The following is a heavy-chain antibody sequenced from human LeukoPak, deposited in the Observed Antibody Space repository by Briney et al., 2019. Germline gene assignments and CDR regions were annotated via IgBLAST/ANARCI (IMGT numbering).Heavy chain of an antibody. V-gene: IGHV3-23*01. CDR2: ITSGENT. Sequence: SGGSLRLSCAASGFTFSSYNMNWVRQAPGKGLEWVSTITSGENTYYADSVKGRFTISRDNSKNTLYLQMNSLRAEDTAVYYCAKRLSSSSTWYYFDYWGQGALVTVSS. J-gene: IGHJ4*02. CDR1: GFTFSSYN. D-gene: IGHD6-13*01. CDR3: AKRLSSSSTWYYFDY.